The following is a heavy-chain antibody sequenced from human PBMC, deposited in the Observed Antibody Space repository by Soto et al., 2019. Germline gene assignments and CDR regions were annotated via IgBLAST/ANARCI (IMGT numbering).Heavy chain of an antibody. J-gene: IGHJ4*02. V-gene: IGHV3-30*18. D-gene: IGHD6-19*01. CDR3: AKDQEAVAGY. Sequence: PGGSLRLSCAASGFTFSSYGMHWVRQAPGKGLEWVAVISYDGSNKYYADSVKGRFTISRDNSKNTLYLQMNSLRAEDTAVYYCAKDQEAVAGYWGQGTLVTVSS. CDR1: GFTFSSYG. CDR2: ISYDGSNK.